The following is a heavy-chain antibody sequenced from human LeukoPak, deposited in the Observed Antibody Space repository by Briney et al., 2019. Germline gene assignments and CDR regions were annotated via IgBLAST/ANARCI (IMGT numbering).Heavy chain of an antibody. CDR2: ISYDGSNK. J-gene: IGHJ4*02. Sequence: GGSLRLACAASGFTFCTYGMHWVRQAPGKGLEWVAVISYDGSNKYYADSVKGRFTVSRDNSKNTLYLQMDSLRADDTAMYYCLVTCYAAIYWGQGTLVTVSS. D-gene: IGHD2-2*01. CDR3: LVTCYAAIY. CDR1: GFTFCTYG. V-gene: IGHV3-30*03.